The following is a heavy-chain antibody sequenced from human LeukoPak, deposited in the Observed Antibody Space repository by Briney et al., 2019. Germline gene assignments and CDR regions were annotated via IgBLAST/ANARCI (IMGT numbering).Heavy chain of an antibody. Sequence: GGSLRLSCAASGFTFSSYGMHWVRQAPGKGLEWVAFIRYDGSNKHYADSVKGRFTISRDNSKNTLYLQMNSLRAEDTAVYYCAKDYDSRGYYMDVWGKGTTVTVSS. V-gene: IGHV3-30*02. D-gene: IGHD3-22*01. CDR1: GFTFSSYG. CDR3: AKDYDSRGYYMDV. J-gene: IGHJ6*03. CDR2: IRYDGSNK.